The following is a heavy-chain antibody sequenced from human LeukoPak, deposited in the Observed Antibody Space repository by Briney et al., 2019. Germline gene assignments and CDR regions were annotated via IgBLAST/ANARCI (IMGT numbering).Heavy chain of an antibody. CDR2: INTNSGGT. CDR3: ARGAFSIAVAGRFAFDI. CDR1: GYTFTGYY. J-gene: IGHJ3*02. V-gene: IGHV1-2*02. D-gene: IGHD6-19*01. Sequence: AAGKVSCKASGYTFTGYYMHWVRQAPGQGLEWMGWINTNSGGTNYAQKFQGRVTMTRDTSISTAYMELSRLRSDDTAVYYCARGAFSIAVAGRFAFDIWGQGTMVSVSS.